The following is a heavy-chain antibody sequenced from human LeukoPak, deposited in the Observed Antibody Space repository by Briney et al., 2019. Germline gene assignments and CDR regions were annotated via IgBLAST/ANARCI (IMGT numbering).Heavy chain of an antibody. V-gene: IGHV3-23*01. D-gene: IGHD3-10*01. CDR2: ISGSGGST. CDR3: VRDHDYYGSGSFYRYWLDP. J-gene: IGHJ5*02. Sequence: GGSLRLSCAASGFTFSFYGMHWVRQAPGKGLGWVSAISGSGGSTYYADSVRGRFTISRDNSKNTLYLQMNSLRHEDTAVYYCVRDHDYYGSGSFYRYWLDPWGQGTLVTVSS. CDR1: GFTFSFYG.